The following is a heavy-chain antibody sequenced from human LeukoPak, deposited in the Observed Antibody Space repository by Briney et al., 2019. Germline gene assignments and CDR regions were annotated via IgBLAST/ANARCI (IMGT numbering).Heavy chain of an antibody. Sequence: GGSLRLSCAASGFTFSDYYMSWIRQAPGKGLEWVSYISSSGSTIYYADSVKGRFTISRDNAKNSLYLQMNSLRAEDTAVYYCANHLPYYYDSSGYPPFDYWGQGTLVTVSS. CDR3: ANHLPYYYDSSGYPPFDY. J-gene: IGHJ4*02. CDR1: GFTFSDYY. CDR2: ISSSGSTI. V-gene: IGHV3-11*01. D-gene: IGHD3-22*01.